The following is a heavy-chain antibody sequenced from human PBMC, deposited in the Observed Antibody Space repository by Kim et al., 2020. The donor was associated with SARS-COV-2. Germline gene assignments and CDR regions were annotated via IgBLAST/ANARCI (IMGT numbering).Heavy chain of an antibody. J-gene: IGHJ3*02. CDR2: VSGNGGAT. V-gene: IGHV3-23*01. CDR3: AKTPRDTKAFDI. CDR1: GFTFSTYA. Sequence: GGSLRLSCAASGFTFSTYAMSWVRQAPGKGLEWVSIVSGNGGATYYADSVKGRFTISRDNSKNTLYLHMNSLRAEDAAVYYCAKTPRDTKAFDIWGQGTMVTVSS.